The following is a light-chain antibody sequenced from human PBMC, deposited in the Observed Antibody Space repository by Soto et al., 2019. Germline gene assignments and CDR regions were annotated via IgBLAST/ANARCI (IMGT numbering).Light chain of an antibody. CDR3: CSYAGSYTYV. Sequence: QSVLTQPRSVSGSPGQSVTISCTGTSSDVGGYNYVSWYQQHPDKAPKVMIYDVSKRPSGVPDRFSGSKSGNTASLTISGLQAEDEADYYCCSYAGSYTYVFGSGTKVPS. CDR1: SSDVGGYNY. CDR2: DVS. J-gene: IGLJ1*01. V-gene: IGLV2-11*01.